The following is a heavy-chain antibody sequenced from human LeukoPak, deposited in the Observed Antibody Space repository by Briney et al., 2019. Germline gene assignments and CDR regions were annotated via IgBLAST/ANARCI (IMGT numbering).Heavy chain of an antibody. CDR2: IGVSAGTE. J-gene: IGHJ3*01. CDR1: GFSFRTYE. D-gene: IGHD2-2*01. Sequence: PGGSLRLSCAASGFSFRTYEMNWVRQAPGRGLEWVSYIGVSAGTEHYADSVKGRFTISRDNAKNSLYLQMNSLRAEDTAPYYCARDLWVPNLTSGAFDLWGQGTMVTVSS. CDR3: ARDLWVPNLTSGAFDL. V-gene: IGHV3-48*03.